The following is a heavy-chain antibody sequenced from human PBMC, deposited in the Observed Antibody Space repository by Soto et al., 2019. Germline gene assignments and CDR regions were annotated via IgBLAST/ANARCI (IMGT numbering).Heavy chain of an antibody. D-gene: IGHD3-3*01. Sequence: EVQLVESGGGVVKPGVSLRLSCAASGFIFSTYNMNWVRQAPGKGLEWVSSITSSDYVYYADSVKGRFTVSRDNAQNSVFLQMDSLRAKDTAVYYCSPHTIGLPFFGGGNWGQGTLVTVSS. CDR1: GFIFSTYN. CDR2: ITSSDYV. CDR3: SPHTIGLPFFGGGN. J-gene: IGHJ4*02. V-gene: IGHV3-21*06.